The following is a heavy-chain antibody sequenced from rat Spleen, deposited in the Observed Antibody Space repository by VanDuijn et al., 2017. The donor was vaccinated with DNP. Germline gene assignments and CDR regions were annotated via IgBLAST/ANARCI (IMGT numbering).Heavy chain of an antibody. Sequence: EVQLQESGPGLVKPSQSLSLTCSVTGYSIPSIYWAWIRKFPGNKMEWMGYISYSGSTSYNPFLKSRISITRDTSKNQFFLQLNSVTTEDIATYYCARGLNYGGFSYSWYFDFWGPGAMVTVSS. J-gene: IGHJ1*01. CDR2: ISYSGST. CDR3: ARGLNYGGFSYSWYFDF. D-gene: IGHD1-11*01. V-gene: IGHV3-1*01. CDR1: GYSIPSIY.